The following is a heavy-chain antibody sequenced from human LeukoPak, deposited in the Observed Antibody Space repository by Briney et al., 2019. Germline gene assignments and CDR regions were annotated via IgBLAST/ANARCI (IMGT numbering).Heavy chain of an antibody. V-gene: IGHV3-33*01. CDR1: GFTFSSYG. CDR3: ARDLRSGTSWFDP. D-gene: IGHD1-14*01. Sequence: PGRSLRLSCAASGFTFSSYGMHWVRQAPGKGLEWVAVIWYDGSNKYYADSVKGRFTISRDNSKNTLYLQMNSLRAEDTAVYYCARDLRSGTSWFDPWGQGTLVTVSS. J-gene: IGHJ5*02. CDR2: IWYDGSNK.